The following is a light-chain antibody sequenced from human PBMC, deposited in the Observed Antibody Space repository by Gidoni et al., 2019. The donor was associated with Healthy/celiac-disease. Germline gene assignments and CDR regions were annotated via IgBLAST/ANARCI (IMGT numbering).Light chain of an antibody. CDR2: GAT. J-gene: IGKJ4*02. Sequence: EIELTQSPATLSVSPGERATLSCRASQSVSSNLAWYHQKPGQAPRILIYGATTRATGNPARFSGIGSGTELTLNISSRQSEDFAVYYCQQYNNWPLALTFGGGTKVEIK. CDR3: QQYNNWPLALT. V-gene: IGKV3-15*01. CDR1: QSVSSN.